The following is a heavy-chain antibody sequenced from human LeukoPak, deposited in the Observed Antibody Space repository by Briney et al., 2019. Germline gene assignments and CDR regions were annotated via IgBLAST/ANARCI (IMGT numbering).Heavy chain of an antibody. V-gene: IGHV1-2*02. J-gene: IGHJ4*02. CDR1: GYTFTGYF. Sequence: ASVKVSCKASGYTFTGYFIHWVRQAPGQGLEWMGWINPNSGGTKYAQTFQGRVTMTRDTSITTAYMELNSLRPDDTAVFFCARCDESSAYYQIIDSWGQGTLVTVSS. CDR2: INPNSGGT. D-gene: IGHD3-22*01. CDR3: ARCDESSAYYQIIDS.